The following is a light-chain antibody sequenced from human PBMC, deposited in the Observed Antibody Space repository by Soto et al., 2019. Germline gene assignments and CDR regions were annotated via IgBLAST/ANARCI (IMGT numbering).Light chain of an antibody. CDR3: QPRSNWYT. CDR1: LSVYTS. J-gene: IGKJ2*01. Sequence: IVLTQSPASLSLSPGERATLSCRASLSVYTSLAWFQQKPGQAPRLLIYDACNRATGIPARFSGSGSGTDFTLTISSLEPEDFAVYYCQPRSNWYTFGQGTKLEIK. CDR2: DAC. V-gene: IGKV3-11*01.